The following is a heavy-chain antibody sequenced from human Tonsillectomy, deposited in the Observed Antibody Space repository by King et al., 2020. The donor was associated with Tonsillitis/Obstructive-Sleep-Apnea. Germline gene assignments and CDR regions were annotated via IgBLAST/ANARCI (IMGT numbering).Heavy chain of an antibody. Sequence: QLQESGPGQVKPSETLSLTCTVSGGSISSRIYYWGWIRPPPGEGLGWIGSIYYSGRTYYNPSLKGRVTISVDTSKNLFSLKLSAVAAADTAVYYCAGAWDGDPFDYWGQGTLVTVSS. CDR1: GGSISSRIYY. J-gene: IGHJ4*02. V-gene: IGHV4-39*01. D-gene: IGHD4-17*01. CDR2: IYYSGRT. CDR3: AGAWDGDPFDY.